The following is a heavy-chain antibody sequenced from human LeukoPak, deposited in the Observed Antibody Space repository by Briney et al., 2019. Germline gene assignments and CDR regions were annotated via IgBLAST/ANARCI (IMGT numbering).Heavy chain of an antibody. J-gene: IGHJ4*02. D-gene: IGHD2-21*02. V-gene: IGHV3-23*01. Sequence: GGSLRLSCAASGFTFSTYAMSWVRQAPGKGLEWVSAISGTGGSTYYADSVKGRFTISRDNSKNTLYLQMNRLRGEDTAVYYCAKKSGGDCQDYWGQGTLVTVSS. CDR1: GFTFSTYA. CDR2: ISGTGGST. CDR3: AKKSGGDCQDY.